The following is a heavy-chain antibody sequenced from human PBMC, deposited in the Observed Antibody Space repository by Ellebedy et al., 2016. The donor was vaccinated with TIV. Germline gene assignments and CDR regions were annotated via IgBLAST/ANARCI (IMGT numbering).Heavy chain of an antibody. Sequence: ASVKVSXKASRYTFTSYYMHWVRQAPGQGLEWMGIINPSGGSTSYAQKFQGRVTMTRDTSTSTVYMELSSLRSEDTAVYYCARVGKIAAAPYWGQGTLVTVSS. CDR3: ARVGKIAAAPY. D-gene: IGHD6-13*01. CDR1: RYTFTSYY. CDR2: INPSGGST. V-gene: IGHV1-46*01. J-gene: IGHJ4*02.